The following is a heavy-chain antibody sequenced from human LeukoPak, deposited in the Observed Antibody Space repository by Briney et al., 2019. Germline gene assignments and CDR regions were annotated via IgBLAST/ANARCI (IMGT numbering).Heavy chain of an antibody. CDR1: VYTFTSYA. Sequence: ASVKVSCKASVYTFTSYAMNWVRQAPGQGLEWMGWINTNTGNPTYAQGFTGRFVFSLDTSVSTAYLQISSLKAEDTAVYYCARGPRVYYDFWSGHNWFDPWGQGTLVTVSS. J-gene: IGHJ5*02. D-gene: IGHD3-3*01. CDR3: ARGPRVYYDFWSGHNWFDP. CDR2: INTNTGNP. V-gene: IGHV7-4-1*02.